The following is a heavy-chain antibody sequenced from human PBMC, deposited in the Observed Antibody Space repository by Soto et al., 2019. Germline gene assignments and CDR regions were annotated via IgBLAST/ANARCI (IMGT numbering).Heavy chain of an antibody. J-gene: IGHJ6*03. Sequence: EVQLVESGGGLVKPGGSLRLSCAASGFTFSSYSMNWVRQAPGKGLEWVSSISSSSSYIYYADSVKGRFTISRDNAKNSLYLQMNSLRAEDTAVYYCAREITEYYYYYMDVWGKGTTVTVSS. V-gene: IGHV3-21*01. CDR2: ISSSSSYI. CDR1: GFTFSSYS. CDR3: AREITEYYYYYMDV.